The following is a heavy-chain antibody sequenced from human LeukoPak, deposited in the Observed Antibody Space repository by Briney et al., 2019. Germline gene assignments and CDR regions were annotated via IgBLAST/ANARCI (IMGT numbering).Heavy chain of an antibody. CDR1: GFTFSSYE. CDR2: ITTTGDRI. D-gene: IGHD1-7*01. Sequence: PGGSLRLSCEASGFTFSSYEMNWVRQAPGKGLEWISYITTTGDRIQYADSVKGRFTISRDNSKNTLSLQMNSLRAEDTAVYYCAKEGKTRNWNYYQAKSVYWGQGTLVTVSS. CDR3: AKEGKTRNWNYYQAKSVY. J-gene: IGHJ4*02. V-gene: IGHV3-23*01.